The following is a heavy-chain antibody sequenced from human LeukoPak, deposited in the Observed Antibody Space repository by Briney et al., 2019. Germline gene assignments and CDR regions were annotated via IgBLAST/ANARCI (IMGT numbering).Heavy chain of an antibody. D-gene: IGHD1-26*01. CDR2: ISVSGTP. Sequence: GGSLRLSCVASAFSLSSHSIEWVRQTPGKGLEWLSDISVSGTPHYADSVKGRFSISRDNGRNLVSLQMNRLRVGDTGVYFCATAPRGTSDYIDVWGRGTTVSVSS. CDR1: AFSLSSHS. J-gene: IGHJ6*03. CDR3: ATAPRGTSDYIDV. V-gene: IGHV3-48*01.